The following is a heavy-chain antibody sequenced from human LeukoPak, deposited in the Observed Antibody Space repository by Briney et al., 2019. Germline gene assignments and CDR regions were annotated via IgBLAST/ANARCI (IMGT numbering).Heavy chain of an antibody. V-gene: IGHV4-38-2*02. CDR1: GYSISSGYY. J-gene: IGHJ4*02. Sequence: PSETLSLTCTVSGYSISSGYYWGWIRQPPGKGLEWIGSIYHSGSTYYNPSLKSRVTISVDTSKNQFSLKLSSVTAADTAVYYCARGGVVIDEFDYWGQGTLVTVSS. D-gene: IGHD2-21*01. CDR3: ARGGVVIDEFDY. CDR2: IYHSGST.